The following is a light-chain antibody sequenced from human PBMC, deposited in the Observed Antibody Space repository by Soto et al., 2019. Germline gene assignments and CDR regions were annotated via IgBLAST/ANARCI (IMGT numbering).Light chain of an antibody. CDR3: QQVNVYPST. Sequence: DIQMTQSPPSVSASVGDRVTITCRASQDVGKWLAWYQQKPGKAPTLLIHGASSLQSGVPPRFSGGGSGTDFTLTISSLQPEDFATYYCQQVNVYPSTFGGGTTGDIK. CDR1: QDVGKW. V-gene: IGKV1-12*02. J-gene: IGKJ4*01. CDR2: GAS.